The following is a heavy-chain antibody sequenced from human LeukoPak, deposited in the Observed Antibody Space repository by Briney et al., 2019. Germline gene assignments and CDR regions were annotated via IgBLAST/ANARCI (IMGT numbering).Heavy chain of an antibody. D-gene: IGHD6-13*01. J-gene: IGHJ4*02. CDR2: IYYSGST. CDR3: ARYIAAAGYDY. V-gene: IGHV4-30-4*07. Sequence: SETLSLTCAVSGGSISSGGYSWSWIRQPPGKGLEWIGYIYYSGSTNYNPSLKSRVTISVDKSKNQFSLKLSSVTAADTAVYYCARYIAAAGYDYWGQGTLVTVSS. CDR1: GGSISSGGYS.